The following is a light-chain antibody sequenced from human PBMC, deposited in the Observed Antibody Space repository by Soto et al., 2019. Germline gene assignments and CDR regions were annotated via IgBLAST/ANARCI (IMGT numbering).Light chain of an antibody. CDR2: FDS. CDR1: NIGSKS. CDR3: QVWDSSSDHVV. J-gene: IGLJ2*01. Sequence: SYELTQPPSVSVAPGKTARITCGGNNIGSKSVHWYQQKPGQTPILVIYFDSDRPSGIPERFSGSNSGNTATLPISRVEAGDEADYYCQVWDSSSDHVVFGGRTKVTVL. V-gene: IGLV3-21*04.